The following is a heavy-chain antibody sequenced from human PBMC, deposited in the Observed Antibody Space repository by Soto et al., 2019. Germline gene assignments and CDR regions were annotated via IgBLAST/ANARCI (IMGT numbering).Heavy chain of an antibody. CDR3: ARSSGWQRDFDY. V-gene: IGHV4-4*07. CDR1: GGSISKYD. CDR2: IYTSGST. D-gene: IGHD6-25*01. J-gene: IGHJ4*02. Sequence: SEPMPLTCRVWGGSISKYDWGRIRQPAGKGLEWIGRIYTSGSTTYNPSLKSRVTTSVDTSKNQFSLKLSSVTAADTAVYYCARSSGWQRDFDYWGEGTLVTVSS.